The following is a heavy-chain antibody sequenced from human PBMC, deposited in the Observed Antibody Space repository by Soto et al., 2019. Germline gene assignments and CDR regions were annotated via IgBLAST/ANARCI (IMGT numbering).Heavy chain of an antibody. CDR2: ISAYNGNT. CDR3: ARDFFPHYDFWSGEYFDY. CDR1: GYTFTSYG. V-gene: IGHV1-18*01. J-gene: IGHJ4*02. Sequence: QVQLVQSGAEVKKPGASVKVSCKASGYTFTSYGISWVRQAPGQGLEWMGWISAYNGNTNYAQKLQGRVTMTTDTSTSTAYMELRSLRSDDTAVYYCARDFFPHYDFWSGEYFDYWGQGTLVTVSS. D-gene: IGHD3-3*01.